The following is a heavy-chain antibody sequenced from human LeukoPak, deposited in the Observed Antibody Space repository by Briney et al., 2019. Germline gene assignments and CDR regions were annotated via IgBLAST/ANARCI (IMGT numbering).Heavy chain of an antibody. CDR2: IYHSGST. CDR3: ARVYGVITTSAFDY. V-gene: IGHV4-59*12. CDR1: GGSISSYY. J-gene: IGHJ4*02. Sequence: SETLSLTCTVSGGSISSYYWSWIRQPPGKGLEWIGEIYHSGSTNYNPSLKSRVTISVDKSKNQLSLKLSSVTAADTAVYYCARVYGVITTSAFDYWGQGTLVTVSS. D-gene: IGHD3-22*01.